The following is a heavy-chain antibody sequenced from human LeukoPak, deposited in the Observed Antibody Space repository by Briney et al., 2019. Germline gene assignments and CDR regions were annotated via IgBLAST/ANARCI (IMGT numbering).Heavy chain of an antibody. CDR3: AGDSEYNYGFDY. CDR2: IYYSGSN. CDR1: GGSISSYY. J-gene: IGHJ4*02. Sequence: KPSETLSLTCTVSGGSISSYYWSWIRQAPGKGLEWIGYIYYSGSNNYNPSLKSRVTMSVGTSKNQFSLKLNSVTAADTAVYYCAGDSEYNYGFDYWGQGTLVTVSS. V-gene: IGHV4-59*01. D-gene: IGHD5-18*01.